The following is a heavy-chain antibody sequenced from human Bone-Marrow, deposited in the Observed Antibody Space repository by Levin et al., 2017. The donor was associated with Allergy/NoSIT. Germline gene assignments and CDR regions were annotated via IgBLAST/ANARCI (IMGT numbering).Heavy chain of an antibody. V-gene: IGHV2-5*02. Sequence: SGPTLVKPTQTLTLTCTFSGFSLSSNGVGVGWIRQAPGKALEWLALIYWDDDKRYSPSLKSRLNITKDTSKNQVVLTMTNMAPVETGTYYCAHHKSWLGEFPCDFWGRGSLVTVSS. D-gene: IGHD3-10*01. CDR2: IYWDDDK. J-gene: IGHJ4*02. CDR3: AHHKSWLGEFPCDF. CDR1: GFSLSSNGVG.